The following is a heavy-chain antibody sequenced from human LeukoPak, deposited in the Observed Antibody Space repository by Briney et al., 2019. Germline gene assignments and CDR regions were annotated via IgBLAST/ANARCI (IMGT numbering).Heavy chain of an antibody. CDR1: GFTFSSYA. J-gene: IGHJ4*02. D-gene: IGHD2-2*01. CDR2: ISYDGSNK. Sequence: GRSLRLSCAASGFTFSSYAMHWVRQAPGKGLEWVAVISYDGSNKYYADSVKGRFTISRNNSKNTLYLQMNSLRAEDTAVYYCAKGVVVDYWGQGTLVTVSS. CDR3: AKGVVVDY. V-gene: IGHV3-30-3*01.